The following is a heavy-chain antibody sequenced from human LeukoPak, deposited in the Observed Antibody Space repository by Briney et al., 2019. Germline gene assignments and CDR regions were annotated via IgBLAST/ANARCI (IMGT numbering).Heavy chain of an antibody. V-gene: IGHV3-9*01. CDR2: ISWNSGSM. J-gene: IGHJ4*02. CDR1: RFTFDDYA. Sequence: GGSLRLSCAASRFTFDDYAMHWVRHAPGKGLEWVSGISWNSGSMVYADSVKGRFTISRDNAKNSLYLQMNSLRAEDTALYYCAKARYSFGGYFDCWGQGTLVTVSS. D-gene: IGHD3-3*01. CDR3: AKARYSFGGYFDC.